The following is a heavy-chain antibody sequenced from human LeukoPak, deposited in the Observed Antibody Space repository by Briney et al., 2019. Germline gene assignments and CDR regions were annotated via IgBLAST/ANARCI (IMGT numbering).Heavy chain of an antibody. CDR1: GGSISSGRYY. Sequence: SETLSLTCTVSGGSISSGRYYWNWIRQPAGKGLEWIGRIYTSGSTNYNPSLKSRITISIDTSKNQFSLKLSSVTAADTAVYYCARGSGPHNDYWGQGTLVTVSS. J-gene: IGHJ4*02. V-gene: IGHV4-61*02. CDR3: ARGSGPHNDY. CDR2: IYTSGST.